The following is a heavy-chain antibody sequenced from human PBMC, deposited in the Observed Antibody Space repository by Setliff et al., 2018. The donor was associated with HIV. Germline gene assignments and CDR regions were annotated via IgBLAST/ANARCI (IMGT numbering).Heavy chain of an antibody. Sequence: ASVKVSCKASGYSFSGYYIHWVRQAPGQGLEWMGWINPNSGGRKYAQKFHGRVTMTRDTSISTTYMELSILRSDDTAVYYCARGFGEVDWFDPWGQGTLVTVSS. V-gene: IGHV1-2*02. J-gene: IGHJ5*02. CDR3: ARGFGEVDWFDP. CDR2: INPNSGGR. CDR1: GYSFSGYY. D-gene: IGHD3-10*01.